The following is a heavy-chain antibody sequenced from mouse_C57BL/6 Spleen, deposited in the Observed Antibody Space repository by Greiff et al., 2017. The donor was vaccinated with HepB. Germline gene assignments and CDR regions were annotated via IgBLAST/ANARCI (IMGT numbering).Heavy chain of an antibody. CDR1: GYAFSSYW. Sequence: QVQLKQSGAELVKPGASVKISCKASGYAFSSYWMNWVKQRPGKGLEWIGQIYPGDGDTNYNGKFKGKATLTADKSSSTAYMQLSSLTSEDSAVYFCARIRYGSSDAMDYWGQGTSVTVSS. CDR2: IYPGDGDT. CDR3: ARIRYGSSDAMDY. J-gene: IGHJ4*01. D-gene: IGHD1-1*01. V-gene: IGHV1-80*01.